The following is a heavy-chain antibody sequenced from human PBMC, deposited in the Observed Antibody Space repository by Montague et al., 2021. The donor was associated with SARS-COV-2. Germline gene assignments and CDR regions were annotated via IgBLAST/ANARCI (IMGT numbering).Heavy chain of an antibody. CDR2: IYHSGST. J-gene: IGHJ4*02. V-gene: IGHV4-34*01. CDR3: ARDRGVQYQLQMPFYFDY. CDR1: GGSFSGYY. Sequence: SETLSLTCAVYGGSFSGYYWSWIHQPPGKGLEWIGEIYHSGSTNYNPSLKSRVTISVDTSKNQFSLRLSSVTAADTAVYYYARDRGVQYQLQMPFYFDYWGQGTLVTVSS. D-gene: IGHD2-2*01.